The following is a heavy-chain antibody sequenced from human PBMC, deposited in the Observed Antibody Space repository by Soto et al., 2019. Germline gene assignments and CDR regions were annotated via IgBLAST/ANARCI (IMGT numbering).Heavy chain of an antibody. V-gene: IGHV3-48*02. Sequence: GGSLRLSCAASGFTFSSYSMNWVRQAPGKGLEWVSYISSSSSTIYYADSVKGRFTISRDNAKNSLYLQMNSLRDEDTAVYYCAEQLVDYYYYGMDVWGQGTTVTVSS. CDR1: GFTFSSYS. J-gene: IGHJ6*02. CDR3: AEQLVDYYYYGMDV. CDR2: ISSSSSTI. D-gene: IGHD6-6*01.